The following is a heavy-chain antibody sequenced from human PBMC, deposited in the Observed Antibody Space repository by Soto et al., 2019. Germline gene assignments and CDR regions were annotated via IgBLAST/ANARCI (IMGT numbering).Heavy chain of an antibody. Sequence: SVKVSCKASGGTFSSYAISWVRQAPGQGLEWMGGIIPIFGTANYAQKFQGRVTITADESTSTAYMELSSLRSEDTAVYYCARALHPPQRPQYNWFDPWGQGTLVTVSS. V-gene: IGHV1-69*13. CDR2: IIPIFGTA. J-gene: IGHJ5*02. CDR1: GGTFSSYA. D-gene: IGHD6-19*01. CDR3: ARALHPPQRPQYNWFDP.